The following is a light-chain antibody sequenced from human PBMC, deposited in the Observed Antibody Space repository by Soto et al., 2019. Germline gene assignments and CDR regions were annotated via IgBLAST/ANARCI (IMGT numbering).Light chain of an antibody. CDR3: QSYYSSNVL. Sequence: NFMLTQPHSVSESPGKTVTISCTRSSGSIASNYVQWYQQRPGSAPTTVIYEDNQRPSGVPDRFSGSIDSSSNSASLTISGLKTEDEADYSCQSYYSSNVLFGGGTKLTVL. V-gene: IGLV6-57*03. CDR2: EDN. CDR1: SGSIASNY. J-gene: IGLJ2*01.